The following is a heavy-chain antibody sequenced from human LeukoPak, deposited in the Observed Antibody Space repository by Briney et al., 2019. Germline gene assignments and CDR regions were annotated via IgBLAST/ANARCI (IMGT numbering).Heavy chain of an antibody. D-gene: IGHD1-7*01. CDR2: IKEDGSEK. V-gene: IGHV3-7*03. J-gene: IGHJ4*02. CDR3: AVYSWNSKRDFDY. CDR1: GFTFSNSW. Sequence: PGGSLRLSCAASGFTFSNSWMGWVRQDPGNGLEWVANIKEDGSEKYYMDSVKGRFTISRDNAKNSLFLQMNSLRAEDTAVYYCAVYSWNSKRDFDYWGQGTLVTVPS.